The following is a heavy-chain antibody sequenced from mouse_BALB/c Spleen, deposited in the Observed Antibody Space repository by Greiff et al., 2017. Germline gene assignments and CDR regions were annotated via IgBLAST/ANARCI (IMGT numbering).Heavy chain of an antibody. D-gene: IGHD2-3*01. CDR1: GFTFSNYW. J-gene: IGHJ3*01. Sequence: EVMLVESGGGLVQPGGSMKLSCVASGFTFSNYWMNWVRQSPEKGLEWVAEIRLKSNNYATHYAESVKGRFTISRDDSKSSVYLQMNNLRAEDTGIYYCTRSYDGYAWFAYWGQGTLVTVSA. V-gene: IGHV6-6*02. CDR3: TRSYDGYAWFAY. CDR2: IRLKSNNYAT.